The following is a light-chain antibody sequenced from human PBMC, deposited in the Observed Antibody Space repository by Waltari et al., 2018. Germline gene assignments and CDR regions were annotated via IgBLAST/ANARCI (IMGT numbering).Light chain of an antibody. Sequence: QSALTQPPSASGAPGQSVTISCTGTSSDLGGSNYVSWYQQHPGEAPNLLIYEVSKRPSGVPNRFSGSKSGNTASLTVSGLQAEDEGDYYCSSYAGRNTLFGGGTKLTVL. CDR1: SSDLGGSNY. J-gene: IGLJ2*01. V-gene: IGLV2-8*01. CDR2: EVS. CDR3: SSYAGRNTL.